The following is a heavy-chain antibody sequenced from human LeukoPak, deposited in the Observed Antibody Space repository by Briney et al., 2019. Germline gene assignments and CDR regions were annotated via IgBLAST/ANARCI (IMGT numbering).Heavy chain of an antibody. Sequence: GASVKVSCKASGYTFTSYDINWVRQATGQGLEWMGWMNPNSGNTGYAQKFQGRVTMTRNTSISTAYMELSSLRSEDTAVYYCARGFRGEWTKSYNWFDPWGQGILVTVSS. CDR2: MNPNSGNT. D-gene: IGHD3-16*01. J-gene: IGHJ5*02. CDR1: GYTFTSYD. CDR3: ARGFRGEWTKSYNWFDP. V-gene: IGHV1-8*01.